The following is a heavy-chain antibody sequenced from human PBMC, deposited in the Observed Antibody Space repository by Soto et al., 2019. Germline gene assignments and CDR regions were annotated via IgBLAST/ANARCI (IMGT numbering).Heavy chain of an antibody. CDR2: IYFTGST. CDR1: GGSVSSSSYY. D-gene: IGHD6-13*01. Sequence: PSETLSLTCSVSGGSVSSSSYYWGWIRQPPGKGLEWIGSIYFTGSTSYNPSLKSRVTISVDTSKNQFSLKLSSVTAADTAVYYCVQSWYSIKGWFDPWGQGTLVTVSS. V-gene: IGHV4-39*01. J-gene: IGHJ5*02. CDR3: VQSWYSIKGWFDP.